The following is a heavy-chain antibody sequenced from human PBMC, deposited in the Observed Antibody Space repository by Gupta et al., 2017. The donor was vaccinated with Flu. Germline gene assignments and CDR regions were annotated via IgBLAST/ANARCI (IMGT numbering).Heavy chain of an antibody. Sequence: QVQLVQSGAEVKKPGSSVKVSCTASGGTFSSYAISWVRQAPGQGLEWMGGIIPIFGTANYEKKCQGRVTITAEKSKSTAYMELSSLRSEETAVDYCARIIAVAGTALENWFDPGGQGTLVTVSS. D-gene: IGHD6-19*01. V-gene: IGHV1-69*06. CDR3: ARIIAVAGTALENWFDP. CDR1: GGTFSSYA. J-gene: IGHJ5*02. CDR2: IIPIFGTA.